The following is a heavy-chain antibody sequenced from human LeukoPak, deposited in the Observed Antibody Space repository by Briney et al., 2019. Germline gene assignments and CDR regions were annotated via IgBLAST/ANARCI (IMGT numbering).Heavy chain of an antibody. CDR1: GDRVSSNSAA. J-gene: IGHJ6*02. V-gene: IGHV6-1*01. CDR3: GRELAAAGTYGMDV. CDR2: TYFRSKRYN. D-gene: IGHD6-19*01. Sequence: SQTLSLTCAISGDRVSSNSAAWNWVRHYPSSGLEWLGKTYFRSKRYNDYAVSVKSRITIKPDTSKNQFSLQLNYVTREDTAVYYCGRELAAAGTYGMDVWGQGTTVTVSS.